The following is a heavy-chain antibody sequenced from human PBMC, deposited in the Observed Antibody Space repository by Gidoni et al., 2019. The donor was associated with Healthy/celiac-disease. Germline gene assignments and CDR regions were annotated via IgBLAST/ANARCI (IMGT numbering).Heavy chain of an antibody. D-gene: IGHD5-12*01. CDR2: INHSGST. V-gene: IGHV4-34*01. CDR3: ARGPEWRLRLIYYYYYMDV. J-gene: IGHJ6*03. Sequence: QVQLQQRCAGLLKPSETLSPTCAVYVVSFSAYYGSWIRQPPGKGLEWIGEINHSGSTNYNPSLKSRVTISVDTSKNQFSLKLSSVTAADTAVYYCARGPEWRLRLIYYYYYMDVWGKGTTVTVSS. CDR1: VVSFSAYY.